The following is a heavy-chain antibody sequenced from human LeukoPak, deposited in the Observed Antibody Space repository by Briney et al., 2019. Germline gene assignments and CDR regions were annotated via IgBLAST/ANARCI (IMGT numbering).Heavy chain of an antibody. J-gene: IGHJ6*03. CDR3: ARATVTRSYMDV. D-gene: IGHD4-17*01. CDR1: GVTFSSFA. V-gene: IGHV3-23*01. CDR2: ISVSGENT. Sequence: GGSLRLSCAASGVTFSSFAMNWVRQAPGKGLEWVSVISVSGENTYYADSVKGRFTISRDNSKNTVFLQMNSLRTEDTAVYYCARATVTRSYMDVWGKGTTVIVS.